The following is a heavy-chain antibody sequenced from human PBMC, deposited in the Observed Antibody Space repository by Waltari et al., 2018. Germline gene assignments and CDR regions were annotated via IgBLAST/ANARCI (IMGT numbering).Heavy chain of an antibody. CDR2: ISSSSSYI. Sequence: VQLQQWGAGLLKPSETLSLTCAVYGGSFSGYYWSWIRQPPGKGLEWVSSISSSSSYIYYADSVKGRFTISRDNAKNSLYLQMNSLRAEDTAVYYCARESSSSWYEELGAFDIWGQGTMVTVSS. V-gene: IGHV3-21*01. D-gene: IGHD6-13*01. J-gene: IGHJ3*02. CDR3: ARESSSSWYEELGAFDI. CDR1: GGSFSGYY.